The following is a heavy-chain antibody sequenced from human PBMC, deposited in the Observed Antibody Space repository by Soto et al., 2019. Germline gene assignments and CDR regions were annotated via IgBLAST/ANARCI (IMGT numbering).Heavy chain of an antibody. CDR2: INGDYGNT. J-gene: IGHJ6*02. Sequence: ASVKVSCTASGYTFYSHSISWVRQAPGQGLEWMGRINGDYGNTQYAQKFRGRATMTTDTSTTTVYMELTNLRSDDTAVYYCARCIQGDYYYGMDVWGQGTTVTVSS. CDR3: ARCIQGDYYYGMDV. CDR1: GYTFYSHS. D-gene: IGHD5-18*01. V-gene: IGHV1-18*01.